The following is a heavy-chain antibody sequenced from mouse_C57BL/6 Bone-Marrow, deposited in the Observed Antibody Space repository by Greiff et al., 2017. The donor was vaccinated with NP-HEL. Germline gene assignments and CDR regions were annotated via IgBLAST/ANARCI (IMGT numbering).Heavy chain of an antibody. CDR1: GYSLTSYG. D-gene: IGHD4-1*01. CDR2: ICSGGST. Sequence: QVQLQQPGPGLVQPSPTLSISCTASGYSLTSYGVHWVRQSPGKGLEWLGVICSGGSTDYNAAFISRLSISIDKSKSQVFFKMSSLQADDTAIYYCARWRTGLYFGCWGKGTTLTVAS. CDR3: ARWRTGLYFGC. V-gene: IGHV2-2*01. J-gene: IGHJ2*01.